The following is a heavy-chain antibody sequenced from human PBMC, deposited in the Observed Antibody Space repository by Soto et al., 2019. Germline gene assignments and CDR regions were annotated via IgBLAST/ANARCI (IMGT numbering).Heavy chain of an antibody. CDR1: GFTFSSYW. CDR3: ARDGSVWFGGYKDY. D-gene: IGHD3-10*01. Sequence: GGSLRLSCAASGFTFSSYWMSWVRQAPGKGLEWVANIKQDGSEKYYVDSVKGRFTISRDNAKNSLYLQMNSLRAEDTAVYYCARDGSVWFGGYKDYWGQGTLVTVSS. CDR2: IKQDGSEK. J-gene: IGHJ4*02. V-gene: IGHV3-7*01.